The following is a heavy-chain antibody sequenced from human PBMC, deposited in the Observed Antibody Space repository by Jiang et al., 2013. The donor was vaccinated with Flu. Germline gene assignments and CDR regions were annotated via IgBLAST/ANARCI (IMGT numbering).Heavy chain of an antibody. CDR2: IIPILGIA. V-gene: IGHV1-69*04. CDR1: GGTFSSYA. Sequence: VESGAEVKKPGSSVKVSCKASGGTFSSYAISWVRQAPGQGLEWMGGIIPILGIANYAQKFQGRVTITADKSTSTAYMELSSLRSEDTAVYYCARAGARIVGATTRNWFDPWGQGTLVTVSS. CDR3: ARAGARIVGATTRNWFDP. D-gene: IGHD1-26*01. J-gene: IGHJ5*02.